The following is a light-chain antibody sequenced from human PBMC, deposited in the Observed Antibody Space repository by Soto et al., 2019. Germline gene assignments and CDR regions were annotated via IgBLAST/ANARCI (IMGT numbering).Light chain of an antibody. CDR3: ETWDCNSRV. V-gene: IGLV4-60*02. CDR1: SGHSSYI. Sequence: QSVLTQSSSASASLGSSVKLTCTLSSGHSSYIIAWHQQQPGKAPRYLMKLEGSGSYNKGSGVPDRFSGSSSGADRYLTISNLQFEDEADYYCETWDCNSRVFGGGIKLTVL. J-gene: IGLJ3*02. CDR2: LEGSGSY.